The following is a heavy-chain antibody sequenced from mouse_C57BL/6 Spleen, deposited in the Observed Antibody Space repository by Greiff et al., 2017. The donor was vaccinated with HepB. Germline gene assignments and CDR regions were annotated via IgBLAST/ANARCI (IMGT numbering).Heavy chain of an antibody. J-gene: IGHJ1*03. CDR2: IYPGDGDT. V-gene: IGHV1-82*01. CDR1: GYAFSSSW. D-gene: IGHD1-1*01. Sequence: VQLQQSGPELVKPGASVKISCKASGYAFSSSWMNWVKQRPGKGLEWIGRIYPGDGDTNYNGKFKGKATLTADKSSSTAYMQLSSLTSEDSAVYFCARFRATVEGWYVDVWGTGTTVTVSS. CDR3: ARFRATVEGWYVDV.